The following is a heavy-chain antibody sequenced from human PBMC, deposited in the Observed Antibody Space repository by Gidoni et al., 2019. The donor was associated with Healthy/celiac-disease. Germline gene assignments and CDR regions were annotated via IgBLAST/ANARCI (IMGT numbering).Heavy chain of an antibody. CDR1: GFTFSSYA. Sequence: EVQLLESGGGLVQPGGSLRLSCAASGFTFSSYAMRWVRQAPGKGLEWVSAISGSGGSTYYADSVKGRFTISRDNSKNTLYLQMNSLRAEDTAVYYCAKVRRRTMIVVVITPLFDYWGQGTLVTVSS. CDR3: AKVRRRTMIVVVITPLFDY. D-gene: IGHD3-22*01. CDR2: ISGSGGST. V-gene: IGHV3-23*01. J-gene: IGHJ4*02.